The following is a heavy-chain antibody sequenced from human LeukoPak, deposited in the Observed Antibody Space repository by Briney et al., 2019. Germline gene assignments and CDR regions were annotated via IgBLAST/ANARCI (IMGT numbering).Heavy chain of an antibody. V-gene: IGHV3-30*18. CDR2: ISYDGSNK. J-gene: IGHJ4*02. CDR1: GFTFSSYG. CDR3: AKSDYDFWSGSDY. Sequence: PGGSLRLSCAASGFTFSSYGMHWVRQAPGKGLEWVAVISYDGSNKYYADSVKGRFTISRDNSKNTLYLQMNSLRAEDTAVYYCAKSDYDFWSGSDYWGQGTLVTVSS. D-gene: IGHD3-3*01.